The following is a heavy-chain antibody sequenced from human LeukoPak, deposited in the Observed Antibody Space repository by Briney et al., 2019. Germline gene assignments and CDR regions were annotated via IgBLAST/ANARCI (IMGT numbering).Heavy chain of an antibody. Sequence: GRSLRPSCAASGFTFSSYPIHWVRQTPGKGLEWVALISYDGNNKYYADSVKGRFTISRDNSKNTLYLQMNSLRAEDTAVYYCAKSFDRSAYYSRTTDYWGQGTLVTVSS. CDR1: GFTFSSYP. CDR2: ISYDGNNK. CDR3: AKSFDRSAYYSRTTDY. V-gene: IGHV3-30*01. J-gene: IGHJ4*02. D-gene: IGHD3-22*01.